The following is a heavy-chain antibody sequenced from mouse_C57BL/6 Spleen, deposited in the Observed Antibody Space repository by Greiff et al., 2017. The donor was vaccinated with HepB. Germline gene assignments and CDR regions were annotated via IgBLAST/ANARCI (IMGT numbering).Heavy chain of an antibody. D-gene: IGHD2-1*01. CDR2: IDPEAGGT. J-gene: IGHJ3*01. CDR1: GYTFTDYE. CDR3: TRGVYYGNCVWFAY. Sequence: VQRVESGAELVRPGASVTLSCKASGYTFTDYEMHWVKQTPVHGLEWIGAIDPEAGGTAYNQKFKGKAILTADKSSSTVYMEHRSLTSEDSAVYYCTRGVYYGNCVWFAYWGQGTLVTVSA. V-gene: IGHV1-15*01.